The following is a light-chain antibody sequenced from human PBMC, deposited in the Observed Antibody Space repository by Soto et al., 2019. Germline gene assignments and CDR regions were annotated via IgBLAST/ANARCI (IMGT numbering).Light chain of an antibody. J-gene: IGKJ1*01. V-gene: IGKV3-15*01. CDR3: QQYNSWPPWA. Sequence: EIVMTQSPASLSLSPGGRATLSCRASQSITNNLAWYQQKPGQAPRLLIYGASSRATGIPARFSGSGSETEFTLTISSLQSEDCAVYYCQQYNSWPPWAFGQGTKVEIK. CDR2: GAS. CDR1: QSITNN.